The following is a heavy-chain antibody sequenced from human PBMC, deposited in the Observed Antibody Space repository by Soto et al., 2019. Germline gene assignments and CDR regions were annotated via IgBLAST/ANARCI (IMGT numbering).Heavy chain of an antibody. V-gene: IGHV5-10-1*01. D-gene: IGHD2-15*01. J-gene: IGHJ3*01. CDR1: GYKFTTFW. CDR2: IDPTDSFT. CDR3: ARPASGGSRDGFDV. Sequence: PGESLKISCKASGYKFTTFWLNWVRQTPGKGLEWLGRIDPTDSFTNYSPPFEGNVTISVDRSISTAYLQWNSLQASDTAIYYCARPASGGSRDGFDVWGQGTTVTVSS.